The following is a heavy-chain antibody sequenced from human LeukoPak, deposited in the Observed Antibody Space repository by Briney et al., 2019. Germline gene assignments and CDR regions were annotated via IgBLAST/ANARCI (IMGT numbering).Heavy chain of an antibody. V-gene: IGHV3-30*02. J-gene: IGHJ5*02. Sequence: GGSLRLSCAASGFTFSSYDMDWVRQAPGKGLEWVAFIRYDGSNKYYAESVKGRFTISRDNSKKTLYLHMNSLRAEDTAIYYCAKHEHNWFDPWGQGTLVTVSS. CDR1: GFTFSSYD. CDR3: AKHEHNWFDP. CDR2: IRYDGSNK.